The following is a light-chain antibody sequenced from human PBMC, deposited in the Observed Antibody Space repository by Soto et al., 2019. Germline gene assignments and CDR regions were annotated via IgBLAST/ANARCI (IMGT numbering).Light chain of an antibody. J-gene: IGKJ5*01. Sequence: DIQMTQSPSAMSASVGDRVTITWRASQSISSYLNWYQQKPGKAPKLLIYAASSLQSGVPSRLSGSGSGTDLTLTISSMKHEDFETYYCQQSYSNPITFGHGTRLEIK. CDR3: QQSYSNPIT. CDR1: QSISSY. V-gene: IGKV1-39*01. CDR2: AAS.